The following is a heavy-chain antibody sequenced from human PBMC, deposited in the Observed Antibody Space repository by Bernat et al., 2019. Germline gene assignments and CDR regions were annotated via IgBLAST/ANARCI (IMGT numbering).Heavy chain of an antibody. Sequence: QVQLVQSGAEVKKPGSSVKVSCKASGGTFSSYAISWVRQAPGQGLEWMGGIIPIFGTANYAQKFQGRVTITADESTSTAYMELSSLRSEDTAVYYCARYVDYCGSGSYYKHLFDPWGQGTLVTVSS. V-gene: IGHV1-69*01. CDR1: GGTFSSYA. D-gene: IGHD3-10*01. J-gene: IGHJ5*02. CDR3: ARYVDYCGSGSYYKHLFDP. CDR2: IIPIFGTA.